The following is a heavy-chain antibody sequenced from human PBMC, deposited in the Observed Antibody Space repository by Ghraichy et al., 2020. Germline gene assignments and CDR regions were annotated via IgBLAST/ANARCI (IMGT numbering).Heavy chain of an antibody. CDR3: ASAGGFDY. Sequence: GSLRLSCAASGFTFSSYGMNWVRQAPGKGLECVSYISGSSGTISYADSVKGRFTISRDNAKSSLYLQMNSLRDEDTAVYYCASAGGFDYWGQGTLVTVSS. CDR2: ISGSSGTI. J-gene: IGHJ4*02. V-gene: IGHV3-48*02. CDR1: GFTFSSYG. D-gene: IGHD3-10*01.